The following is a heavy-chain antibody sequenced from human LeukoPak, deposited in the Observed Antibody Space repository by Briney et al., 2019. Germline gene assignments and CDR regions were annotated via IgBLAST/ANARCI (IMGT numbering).Heavy chain of an antibody. CDR2: INHSGST. D-gene: IGHD5-18*01. CDR1: GGSFSGYY. Sequence: SETLSLTCAVYGGSFSGYYWSWIRQPPGKGLEWIGEINHSGSTNYNPSLKSRVTISVDTSKNQFSLKLSSVTAADTAVYYCARAAGLRGYSHGPRLQHWGQGTLVTVSS. CDR3: ARAAGLRGYSHGPRLQH. J-gene: IGHJ1*01. V-gene: IGHV4-34*01.